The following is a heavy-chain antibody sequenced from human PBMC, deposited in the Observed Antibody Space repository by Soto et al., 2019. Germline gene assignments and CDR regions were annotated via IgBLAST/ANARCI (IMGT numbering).Heavy chain of an antibody. D-gene: IGHD2-21*02. V-gene: IGHV1-69*13. CDR2: IIPIFGTA. CDR3: ARDRSRVVVTALHLLHDAFDI. J-gene: IGHJ3*02. CDR1: GGTFSSYA. Sequence: ASVKVSCKASGGTFSSYAISWVRQAPGQGLEWIGGIIPIFGTANYAQKFQGRVTITADESTSTAYMELSSLRSEDTAVYYCARDRSRVVVTALHLLHDAFDIWGQGTMVTVSS.